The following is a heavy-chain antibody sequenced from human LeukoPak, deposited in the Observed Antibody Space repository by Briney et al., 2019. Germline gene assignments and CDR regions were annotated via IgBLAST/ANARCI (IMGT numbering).Heavy chain of an antibody. V-gene: IGHV3-23*01. Sequence: GGSLRLSCAASGFTFDSFAMNWVRQAPGKGLEWVSSISGSDGTSHYADFVKGRFTISRDNSKNTLYLQMNSLRAEDTAAYYCAKSLGVGGYTRYKGFDQWGQGTLVVVSS. CDR1: GFTFDSFA. J-gene: IGHJ4*02. CDR3: AKSLGVGGYTRYKGFDQ. CDR2: ISGSDGTS. D-gene: IGHD3-16*02.